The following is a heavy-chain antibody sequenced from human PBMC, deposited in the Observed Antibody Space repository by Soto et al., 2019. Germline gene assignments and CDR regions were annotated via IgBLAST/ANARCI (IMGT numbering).Heavy chain of an antibody. Sequence: QEQLVQSGAEVRKPGASVKVSCKASGSTITPYFIHWVRQAPGQGLEWMGIINPTGTITVYAQNFQGRVSMTTDTSASAFCVDQRTLTSEDAAVYYCAADPPNEGNDAFDIWGQGTMVTVSP. V-gene: IGHV1-46*03. J-gene: IGHJ3*02. CDR2: INPTGTIT. CDR1: GSTITPYF. D-gene: IGHD1-1*01. CDR3: AADPPNEGNDAFDI.